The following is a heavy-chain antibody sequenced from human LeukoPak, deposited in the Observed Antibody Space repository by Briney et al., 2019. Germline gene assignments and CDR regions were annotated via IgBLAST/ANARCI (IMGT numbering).Heavy chain of an antibody. J-gene: IGHJ4*02. Sequence: PSETLSLTCTVSGGSISSYYWSWIRQPPGKGLEWIGYIYYSGSTNYNPSLKSRVTISVDTSKNQFSLKLSSVTAADTAVYYCATLQGSGYDYSDYWGQGILVTVSS. CDR1: GGSISSYY. CDR2: IYYSGST. V-gene: IGHV4-59*08. CDR3: ATLQGSGYDYSDY. D-gene: IGHD3-22*01.